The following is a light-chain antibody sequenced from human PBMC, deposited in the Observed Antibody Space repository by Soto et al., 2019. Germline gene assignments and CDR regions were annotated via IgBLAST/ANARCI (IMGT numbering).Light chain of an antibody. Sequence: DIQMTQSPSSLSASVGDRVTITCRASQSISNWLAWYQQKPGKAPKLLIYDASTLESGVPSRFSGGGFGTDFTLTISRLQPDDFATDYCQQYSSYSTFGQGTKVEMK. CDR3: QQYSSYST. CDR1: QSISNW. J-gene: IGKJ1*01. V-gene: IGKV1-5*01. CDR2: DAS.